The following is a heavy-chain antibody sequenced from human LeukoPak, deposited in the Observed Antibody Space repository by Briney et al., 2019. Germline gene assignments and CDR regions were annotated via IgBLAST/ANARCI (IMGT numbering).Heavy chain of an antibody. Sequence: SETLSLTCTVSGGSISSGGYYWSWIRQPPGKGLEWIGYIYYSGSTNYNPSLKSRVTISVDTSKNQFSLKLSSVTAADTAVYYCARRVVVVPAAIFGEYYFDYWGQGTLVTVSS. J-gene: IGHJ4*02. CDR3: ARRVVVVPAAIFGEYYFDY. D-gene: IGHD2-2*01. CDR1: GGSISSGGYY. V-gene: IGHV4-61*08. CDR2: IYYSGST.